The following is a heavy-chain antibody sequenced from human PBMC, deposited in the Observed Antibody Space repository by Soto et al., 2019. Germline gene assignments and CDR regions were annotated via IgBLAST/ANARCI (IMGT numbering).Heavy chain of an antibody. CDR3: ARSIAVAGRGYYYYGMDV. CDR2: ISYDGSNK. D-gene: IGHD6-19*01. CDR1: GFTFSSYA. Sequence: QVQLVESGGGVVQPGRSLRLSCAASGFTFSSYAMHWVRQAPGKGLEWVAVISYDGSNKYYADSVKGRFTISRDNSKNTLYLQMNSLRAEDTAVYYCARSIAVAGRGYYYYGMDVWGQGTTVTVSS. V-gene: IGHV3-30-3*01. J-gene: IGHJ6*02.